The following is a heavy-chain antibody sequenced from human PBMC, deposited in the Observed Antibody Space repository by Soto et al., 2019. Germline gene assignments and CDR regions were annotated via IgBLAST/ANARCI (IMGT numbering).Heavy chain of an antibody. Sequence: GAPRKVAWKASGYTISGYYIHWGRQAPGKRLEWMGWINPNSGGTNYAQKFQGWVTMTRDTSISTAYMELSRLRSDDTAVYYCARGSYDILTGQPFDAFDIWGQGTMVTVSS. CDR1: GYTISGYY. CDR3: ARGSYDILTGQPFDAFDI. V-gene: IGHV1-2*04. CDR2: INPNSGGT. D-gene: IGHD3-9*01. J-gene: IGHJ3*02.